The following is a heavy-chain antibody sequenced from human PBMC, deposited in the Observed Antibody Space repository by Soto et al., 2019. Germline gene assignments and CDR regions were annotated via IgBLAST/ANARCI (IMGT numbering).Heavy chain of an antibody. J-gene: IGHJ4*02. CDR2: IIPIFGTA. D-gene: IGHD6-13*01. CDR3: ARDSLALAAAGTRVLDY. V-gene: IGHV1-69*13. CDR1: GYTFTSYG. Sequence: SVKVSCKASGYTFTSYGISWVRQAPGQGLEWMGGIIPIFGTANYAQKFQGRVTITADESTSTAYMELSSLRSEDTAVYYCARDSLALAAAGTRVLDYWGQGTLVTVS.